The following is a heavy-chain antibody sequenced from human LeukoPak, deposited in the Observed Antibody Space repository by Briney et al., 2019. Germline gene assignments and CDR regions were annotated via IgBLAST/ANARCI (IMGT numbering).Heavy chain of an antibody. J-gene: IGHJ4*02. Sequence: ASVTISCEASGYIFVNYGTSWVRQAPGQGLEWMGWISADNGNTNYAQKLQGSVTMTTDTSTSTAYMELRRLTSDDTAVYYCAREGSHSLRYFDWSAWGQGTLVTVSS. D-gene: IGHD3-9*01. CDR1: GYIFVNYG. CDR3: AREGSHSLRYFDWSA. CDR2: ISADNGNT. V-gene: IGHV1-18*01.